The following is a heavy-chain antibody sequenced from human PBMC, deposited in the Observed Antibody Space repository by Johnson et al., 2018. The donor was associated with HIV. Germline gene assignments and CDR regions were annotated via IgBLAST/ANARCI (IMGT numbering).Heavy chain of an antibody. Sequence: QVQLVESGGGLAKPAWSPRLSCAASQFTFSSSGMHWVRQAPGKGLEWVAFTRYDGSNKHYADSVKGRFTISRDNSKNTLYLQMNSLRAEDTAVYYCARDSEWELGQEGAFDIWGQGTMVTVSS. D-gene: IGHD1-26*01. V-gene: IGHV3-30*02. CDR1: QFTFSSSG. CDR3: ARDSEWELGQEGAFDI. CDR2: TRYDGSNK. J-gene: IGHJ3*02.